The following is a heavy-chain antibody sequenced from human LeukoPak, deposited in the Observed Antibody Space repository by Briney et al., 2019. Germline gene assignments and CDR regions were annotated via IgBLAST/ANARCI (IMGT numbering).Heavy chain of an antibody. Sequence: GGSLRLFCAASGFTFSTYNMNWVRQAPGKGLEWVSSINSNSAYIYYADSVRGRFTISRDNAKNSLYLQMNSLRAEDTAVYYCARVFTSGWYVDSWGQGTLVTVSS. CDR1: GFTFSTYN. CDR3: ARVFTSGWYVDS. J-gene: IGHJ4*02. V-gene: IGHV3-21*01. CDR2: INSNSAYI. D-gene: IGHD6-19*01.